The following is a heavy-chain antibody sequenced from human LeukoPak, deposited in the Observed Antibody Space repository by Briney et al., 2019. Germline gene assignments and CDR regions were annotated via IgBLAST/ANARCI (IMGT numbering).Heavy chain of an antibody. D-gene: IGHD5-18*01. Sequence: PGGSLRLSCAASGFTFSSYAMSWVRQAPGKGLEWVSAISGSGGSTYYADSVKGRFTISRDNSKNTLYLQMNSLRAEDTAVYYCAKQGSRWIQLWKGLYYFDYWGQGTLVTVSS. CDR3: AKQGSRWIQLWKGLYYFDY. V-gene: IGHV3-23*01. CDR1: GFTFSSYA. CDR2: ISGSGGST. J-gene: IGHJ4*02.